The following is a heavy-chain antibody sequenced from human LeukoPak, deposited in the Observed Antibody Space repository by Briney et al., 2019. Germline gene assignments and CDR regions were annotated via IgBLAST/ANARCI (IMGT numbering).Heavy chain of an antibody. CDR1: GGSISSGDYY. CDR3: ASADYYGSGSYPPFDY. V-gene: IGHV4-30-4*08. J-gene: IGHJ4*02. CDR2: IYYSGST. Sequence: SQTLSLTCTVSGGSISSGDYYWSWIRQPPGKGLEWIGYIYYSGSTYYNPSLKSRVTISVDTSKNQFSLKLSSVTAADTAVYYCASADYYGSGSYPPFDYWGQGALVTVSS. D-gene: IGHD3-10*01.